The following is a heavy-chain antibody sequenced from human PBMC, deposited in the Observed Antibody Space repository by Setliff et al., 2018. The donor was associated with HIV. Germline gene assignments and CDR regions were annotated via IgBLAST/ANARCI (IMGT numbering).Heavy chain of an antibody. CDR3: ARSITMIIVAPGAFDI. CDR2: IYHSGST. D-gene: IGHD3-22*01. J-gene: IGHJ3*02. CDR1: GGYISSSNW. V-gene: IGHV4-4*02. Sequence: PSETLSLTCAVSGGYISSSNWGSWVRQPPGKGLEWIGEIYHSGSTKYNPSLKSRVTISVDKSKNQFSLKLSSVTAADTAVYYCARSITMIIVAPGAFDIWGQGTMVTVSS.